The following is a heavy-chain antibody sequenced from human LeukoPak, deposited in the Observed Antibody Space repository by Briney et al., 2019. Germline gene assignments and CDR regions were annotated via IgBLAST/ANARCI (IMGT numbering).Heavy chain of an antibody. V-gene: IGHV4-34*01. CDR1: GGSFSGYY. J-gene: IGHJ4*02. CDR2: INHSGST. D-gene: IGHD3-22*01. CDR3: ARGLNTRAFDY. Sequence: SETLSLTCAVYGGSFSGYYWSWIRQPPGKGLEWIGEINHSGSTNYNPSLKSRVTISVDTSKNQFSLKLSSVTAADTAVCYCARGLNTRAFDYWGQGTLVTVSS.